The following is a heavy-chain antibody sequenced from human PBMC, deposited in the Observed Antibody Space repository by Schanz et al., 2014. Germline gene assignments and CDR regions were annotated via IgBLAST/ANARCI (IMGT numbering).Heavy chain of an antibody. D-gene: IGHD4-17*01. CDR3: ARDGPYGDYSDY. CDR1: RFTFSNYW. V-gene: IGHV3-7*01. Sequence: EVQLVESGGGLVQPGGSLRLSCAASRFTFSNYWMSWVRQAPGKGLQWVANIRQHGSEKYYVDSVKGRFTISRDNAKNSLYLQMNSLRVEDTAVYYCARDGPYGDYSDYWGQGTLVTVSS. CDR2: IRQHGSEK. J-gene: IGHJ4*02.